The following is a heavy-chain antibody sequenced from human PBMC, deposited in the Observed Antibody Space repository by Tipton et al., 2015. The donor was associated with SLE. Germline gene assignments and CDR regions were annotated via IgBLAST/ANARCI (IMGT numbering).Heavy chain of an antibody. CDR2: IYYSGST. J-gene: IGHJ4*02. CDR1: GGSISSYY. Sequence: TLSLTCTVSGGSISSYYWSWIRQPPGKGLEWIGYIYYSGSTNYNPSLKSRVTISVVTSKNQFSLKLSSVTAADTAVYYCASSLGSSYWFDYWGQGTLVTVSS. D-gene: IGHD2-15*01. V-gene: IGHV4-59*12. CDR3: ASSLGSSYWFDY.